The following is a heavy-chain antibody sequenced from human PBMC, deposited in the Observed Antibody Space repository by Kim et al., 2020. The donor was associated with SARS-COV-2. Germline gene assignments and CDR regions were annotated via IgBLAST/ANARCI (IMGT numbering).Heavy chain of an antibody. D-gene: IGHD6-13*01. V-gene: IGHV3-21*01. CDR2: ISSSSSYI. CDR1: GFTFSSYS. J-gene: IGHJ4*02. Sequence: GGSLRLSCAASGFTFSSYSMNWVRQAPGKGLEWVSSISSSSSYIYYADSVKGRFTISRDNAKNSLYLQMNSLRAEDTAVYYCARGRIAAAGGVLGYWGQGTLVTVSS. CDR3: ARGRIAAAGGVLGY.